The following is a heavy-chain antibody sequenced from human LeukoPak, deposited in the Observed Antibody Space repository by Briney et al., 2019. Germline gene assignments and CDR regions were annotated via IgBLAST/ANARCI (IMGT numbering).Heavy chain of an antibody. J-gene: IGHJ4*02. CDR3: ARECSGGSCLDF. Sequence: ASVKVSCKTSGYTFTNYGITWVRQAPGQGLEWLGWISADNNDKYYAQKVQGRVTMTTDTSTTTAYMELRSLRSDDTAVYFCARECSGGSCLDFWGQGTLVTVSS. CDR2: ISADNNDK. CDR1: GYTFTNYG. V-gene: IGHV1-18*01. D-gene: IGHD2-15*01.